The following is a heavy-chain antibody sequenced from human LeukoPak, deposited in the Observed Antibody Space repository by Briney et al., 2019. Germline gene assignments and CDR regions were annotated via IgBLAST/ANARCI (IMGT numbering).Heavy chain of an antibody. D-gene: IGHD1-14*01. CDR1: GFTFSSYA. Sequence: GGSLRLSCAASGFTFSSYAMSWVRQAPGKGLEWVSAISGSGGGTYYADSVKSRFTISRDNFKNTLDLQMDSLGADDTAVYYCAKGNQRAYDAFDIWGQGTMVTVSS. J-gene: IGHJ3*02. V-gene: IGHV3-23*01. CDR2: ISGSGGGT. CDR3: AKGNQRAYDAFDI.